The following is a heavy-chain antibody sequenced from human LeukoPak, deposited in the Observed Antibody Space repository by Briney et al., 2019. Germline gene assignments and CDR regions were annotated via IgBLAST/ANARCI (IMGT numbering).Heavy chain of an antibody. CDR3: VRGVGVSRFNYLDP. D-gene: IGHD1-7*01. CDR2: IWYDASNK. Sequence: GGSLRLSCAASGFTFSSFGMHWVRQAPGKGLEWVAVIWYDASNKYYVDSVKGRFTISRDNSKNTLYLQMNSLRDDDTAVYYCVRGVGVSRFNYLDPWGQGTLVIVSS. V-gene: IGHV3-33*01. CDR1: GFTFSSFG. J-gene: IGHJ5*02.